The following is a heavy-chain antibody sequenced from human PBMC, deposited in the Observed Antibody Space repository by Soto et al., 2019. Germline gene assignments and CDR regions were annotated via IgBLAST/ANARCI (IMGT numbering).Heavy chain of an antibody. CDR2: ISWNSGSI. Sequence: SLRLSCAASGFTFDDYAMHWVRQAPGKGLEWVSGISWNSGSIGYADSVKGRFTISRDNAKNSLYLQMNSLRAEDTALYYCAKDSLYSSSWYGYFDYWGQGPLVPVYS. J-gene: IGHJ4*02. CDR3: AKDSLYSSSWYGYFDY. CDR1: GFTFDDYA. D-gene: IGHD6-13*01. V-gene: IGHV3-9*01.